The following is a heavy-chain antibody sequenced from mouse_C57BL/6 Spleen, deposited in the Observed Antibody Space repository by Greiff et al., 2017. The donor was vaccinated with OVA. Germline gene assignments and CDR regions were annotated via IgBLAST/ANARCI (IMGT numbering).Heavy chain of an antibody. J-gene: IGHJ4*01. D-gene: IGHD1-1*01. CDR1: GYTFTSYW. V-gene: IGHV1-52*01. CDR3: AREGYYGSSLYAMDY. Sequence: QVQLQQPGAELVRPGSSVKLSCKASGYTFTSYWMHWVKQRPIQGLEWIGNIDPSDSETHYNQKFKDKATLTVDKSSSTAYMQLSSLTSEDSAVYYWAREGYYGSSLYAMDYWGQGTSVTVSS. CDR2: IDPSDSET.